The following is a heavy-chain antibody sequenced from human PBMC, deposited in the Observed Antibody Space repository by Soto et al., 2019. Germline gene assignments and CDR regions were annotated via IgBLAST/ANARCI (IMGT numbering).Heavy chain of an antibody. J-gene: IGHJ6*02. CDR2: IYYSGST. V-gene: IGHV4-59*01. CDR3: ARNTMSTVGYYHHVEL. CDR1: GGSISSYY. Sequence: PAETLSLTCTASGGSISSYYWSWIRQAPGKGLEWIGYIYYSGSTNYNPSLKSRVTISVDTSKNQFSLKLSSVTAADTAVYYCARNTMSTVGYYHHVELWGPGTPVTV. D-gene: IGHD1-26*01.